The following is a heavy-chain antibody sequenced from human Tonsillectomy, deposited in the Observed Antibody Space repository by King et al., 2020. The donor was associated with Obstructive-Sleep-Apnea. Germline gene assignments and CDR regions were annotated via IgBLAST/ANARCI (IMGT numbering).Heavy chain of an antibody. CDR3: TRYPLGSLGIWAFDI. D-gene: IGHD3-10*01. CDR2: ISPNGGAK. CDR1: GYTFTDYY. J-gene: IGHJ3*02. V-gene: IGHV1-2*02. Sequence: VQLVESGAEVKKPGASVKVSCKASGYTFTDYYIHWVRQAPGQGLEWMGWISPNGGAKNYAQKFQGRVTLTRDTSISTAYMELSGLTSDDTAVYYWTRYPLGSLGIWAFDIWGQGTMVTVSS.